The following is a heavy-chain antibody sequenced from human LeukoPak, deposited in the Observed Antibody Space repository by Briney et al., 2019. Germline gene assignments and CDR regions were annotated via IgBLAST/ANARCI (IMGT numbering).Heavy chain of an antibody. CDR3: AKGSGSGWYGWFAP. CDR1: GFTFSSYS. CDR2: IEASGGAT. J-gene: IGHJ5*02. Sequence: GGSLRLSCAASGFTFSSYSMNWVRQAPGKGLEWVSSIEASGGATYYADSVKGRFTISRDNSKNTFYLQMNSLRAEDTALYYCAKGSGSGWYGWFAPWGQGTLVTVSS. V-gene: IGHV3-23*01. D-gene: IGHD6-19*01.